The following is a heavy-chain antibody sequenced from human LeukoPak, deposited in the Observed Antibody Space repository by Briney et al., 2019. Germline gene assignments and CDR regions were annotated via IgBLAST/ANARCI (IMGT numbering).Heavy chain of an antibody. Sequence: GGFRRLSCSASGITFSSYAMHWLRQPPGQSLQYASVISSNGGVTYVAGSVSRCFTISRDNSRNTLYLQMSSLRAEDTAVYYCARDASGHDLPFDYWGQGTLVTVSS. CDR2: ISSNGGVT. V-gene: IGHV3-64D*06. CDR3: ARDASGHDLPFDY. J-gene: IGHJ4*02. CDR1: GITFSSYA. D-gene: IGHD6-25*01.